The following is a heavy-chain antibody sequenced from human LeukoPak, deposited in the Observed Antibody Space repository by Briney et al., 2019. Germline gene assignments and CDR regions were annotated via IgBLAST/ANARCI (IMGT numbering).Heavy chain of an antibody. D-gene: IGHD2-2*01. CDR1: RCTFTIDY. Sequence: ASVKVSCKASRCTFTIDYIHCVRQAPGQGLEWMGIINPSGGSTSYAQKFQGRVTMTRDTSTSTVDMELSSLRSEDTAVYYCARVASTRSFDYWGQGTLVTVSS. J-gene: IGHJ4*02. CDR2: INPSGGST. V-gene: IGHV1-46*01. CDR3: ARVASTRSFDY.